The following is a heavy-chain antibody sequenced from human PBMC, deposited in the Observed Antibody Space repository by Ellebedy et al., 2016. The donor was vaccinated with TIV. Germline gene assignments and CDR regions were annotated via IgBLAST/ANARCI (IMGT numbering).Heavy chain of an antibody. CDR3: AKLSYGDYIDY. J-gene: IGHJ4*02. D-gene: IGHD4-17*01. V-gene: IGHV3-30*18. CDR2: ISYDGNEK. Sequence: GESLKISXAASGFTFSYYAMHWVRQAPDKGLEWVAVISYDGNEKYYADSVKGRFTISRDNSKNTLYLQMNSLRTEDTAVYYCAKLSYGDYIDYWGQGTLVTVSS. CDR1: GFTFSYYA.